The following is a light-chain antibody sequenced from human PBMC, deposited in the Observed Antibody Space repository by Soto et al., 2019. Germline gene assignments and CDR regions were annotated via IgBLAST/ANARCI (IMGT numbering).Light chain of an antibody. Sequence: DMVMTQSPDSLAVSLGERATINCKSSQSVLYSSNNKNYLAWYQQKPGQPPKLLIYWASTRESGVPDRFSGSGSGTDFTLTISRLQAEDGAVYYCEQYYSSRTFGQGTKVEIK. V-gene: IGKV4-1*01. J-gene: IGKJ1*01. CDR1: QSVLYSSNNKNY. CDR2: WAS. CDR3: EQYYSSRT.